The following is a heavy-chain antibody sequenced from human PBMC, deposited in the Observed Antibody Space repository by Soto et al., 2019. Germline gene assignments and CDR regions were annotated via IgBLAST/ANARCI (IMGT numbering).Heavy chain of an antibody. CDR1: GFTFSSSG. CDR3: ANHGGFDF. J-gene: IGHJ3*01. V-gene: IGHV3-23*01. CDR2: ISIRGDYR. Sequence: EGQLLQSGGGLVQPGESLRLSCAASGFTFSSSGMSWVRQAPGKGLEWVSSISIRGDYRYYADSVKGRFTISRDNSKNTLYLPMSSLTAEDTALYYCANHGGFDFWGQGTMVAVSS. D-gene: IGHD4-17*01.